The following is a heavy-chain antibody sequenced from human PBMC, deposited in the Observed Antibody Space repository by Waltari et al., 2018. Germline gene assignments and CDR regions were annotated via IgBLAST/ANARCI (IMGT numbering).Heavy chain of an antibody. CDR1: GGTFSSYA. D-gene: IGHD5-18*01. CDR2: MNPNSGNT. Sequence: QVQLVQSGAEVKKPGSSVKVSCKASGGTFSSYAISWVRQAPGQGLEWMGWMNPNSGNTCYAQKFQGRVTMTRNTSISTAYMELSSLRSEDTAGYYCARALHGYSPYWGQGTLVTVSS. CDR3: ARALHGYSPY. J-gene: IGHJ4*02. V-gene: IGHV1-8*02.